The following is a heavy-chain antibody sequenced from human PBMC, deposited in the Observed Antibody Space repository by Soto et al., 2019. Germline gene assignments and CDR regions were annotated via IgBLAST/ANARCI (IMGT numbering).Heavy chain of an antibody. J-gene: IGHJ4*01. D-gene: IGHD3-10*01. V-gene: IGHV1-69*01. Sequence: QVQLVKSGAEVKKPGSSVKVSCKASGGTFSSYAISWLRQAPGQGLEWMGGINPIFGTAIYAQKFQCRVTITADESTVTAYMELSSLRSEYTAVYYCARVGGSYYPSTRDYCGHGSLVTVSS. CDR1: GGTFSSYA. CDR2: INPIFGTA. CDR3: ARVGGSYYPSTRDY.